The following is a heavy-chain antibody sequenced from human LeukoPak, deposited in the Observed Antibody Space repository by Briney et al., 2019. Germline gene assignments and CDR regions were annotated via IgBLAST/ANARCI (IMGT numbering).Heavy chain of an antibody. CDR2: MNPNSGNT. Sequence: ASVKVSCKASGYTFTSYYMHWVRQAPGQGLEWMGWMNPNSGNTGYAQKFQGRVTMTRNTSISTAYMELSSLRSEDTAVYYCARGAMVSYYYYYMDVWGKGTTVTVSS. D-gene: IGHD5-18*01. CDR3: ARGAMVSYYYYYMDV. J-gene: IGHJ6*03. V-gene: IGHV1-8*02. CDR1: GYTFTSYY.